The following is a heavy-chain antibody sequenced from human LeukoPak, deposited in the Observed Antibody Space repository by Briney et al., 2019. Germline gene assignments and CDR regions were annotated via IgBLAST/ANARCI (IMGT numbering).Heavy chain of an antibody. Sequence: PETLSLTCHVSGGSISSYYWSWIRPPPGKGLEWIGYIYYSGSTNYNPSLKSRVTISEDTSKHQCSLELSSVTAAGTAVYYCARFSGTMVRGVYDYWGQGTLVSVSS. CDR2: IYYSGST. V-gene: IGHV4-59*01. D-gene: IGHD3-10*01. J-gene: IGHJ4*02. CDR1: GGSISSYY. CDR3: ARFSGTMVRGVYDY.